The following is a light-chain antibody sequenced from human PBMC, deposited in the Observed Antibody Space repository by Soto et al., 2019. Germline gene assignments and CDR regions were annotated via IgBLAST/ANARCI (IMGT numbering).Light chain of an antibody. J-gene: IGKJ2*01. Sequence: DIQMTQSPSTLSAFVGDRVTITCRASQCFSSSLAWYQHKPGKAPKLLIYDASTLESGVPSRFSGSGYGTEFTLTINSLQPGDFATYYCQQYESFSPYTFGQGTRLEI. CDR3: QQYESFSPYT. CDR2: DAS. V-gene: IGKV1-5*01. CDR1: QCFSSS.